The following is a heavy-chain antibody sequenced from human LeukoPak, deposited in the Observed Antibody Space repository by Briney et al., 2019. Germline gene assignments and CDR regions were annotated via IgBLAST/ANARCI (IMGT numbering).Heavy chain of an antibody. CDR2: IYPGDSDT. J-gene: IGHJ4*02. V-gene: IGHV5-51*01. D-gene: IGHD3-22*01. CDR3: ARPYFDSSGYYFDY. Sequence: GESLKISCKGSGYNFTNYWIGWVRQMPGKGLEWMGIIYPGDSDTRYSPSFQGQVTISADKSIKTAYLQWSSLKASDTAMYYCARPYFDSSGYYFDYWGQGTLATVSS. CDR1: GYNFTNYW.